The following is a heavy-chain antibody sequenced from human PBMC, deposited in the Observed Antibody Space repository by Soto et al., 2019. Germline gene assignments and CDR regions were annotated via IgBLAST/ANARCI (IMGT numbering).Heavy chain of an antibody. J-gene: IGHJ6*02. Sequence: QVQLVQSGAEVKQPGASVKVSCKASGYTFTNSGISWVRQAPGQGLEWMGWIGAYNGHTKYAQKLQGRVTMTTDTSTSTAYMELRSLKSDDTAVYYCAREDYYDSSGYLPVRYYFGMDVWGQGTTVTVSS. CDR2: IGAYNGHT. CDR3: AREDYYDSSGYLPVRYYFGMDV. V-gene: IGHV1-18*01. CDR1: GYTFTNSG. D-gene: IGHD3-22*01.